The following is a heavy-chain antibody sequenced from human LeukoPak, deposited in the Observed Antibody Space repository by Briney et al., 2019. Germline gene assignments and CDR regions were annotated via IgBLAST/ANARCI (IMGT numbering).Heavy chain of an antibody. D-gene: IGHD2-2*02. Sequence: ASVKVSCKASGYTFTSYGISWVRQAPGQGLEWMGWISAYNGNTNYAQKLQGRVTMTTDTSTSTACMELRSLRSDDTAVYYCARDLDIVVVPAAILGYRNAFDIWGQGTMVTVSS. CDR2: ISAYNGNT. V-gene: IGHV1-18*01. CDR3: ARDLDIVVVPAAILGYRNAFDI. CDR1: GYTFTSYG. J-gene: IGHJ3*02.